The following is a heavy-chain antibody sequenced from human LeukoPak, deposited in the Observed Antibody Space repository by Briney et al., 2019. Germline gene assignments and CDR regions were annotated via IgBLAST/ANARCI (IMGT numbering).Heavy chain of an antibody. CDR2: ISPGDSDT. Sequence: GESLKISCKGSGYSFSSYWIAWVRQMPGKVLEWVGVISPGDSDTRYGPSFQGQVFISVDNSISTAYLHWNSLKASDTAMYCCANLLSGSPPQSLDYWGQGTLVTVAP. CDR1: GYSFSSYW. V-gene: IGHV5-51*01. J-gene: IGHJ4*02. CDR3: ANLLSGSPPQSLDY. D-gene: IGHD1-26*01.